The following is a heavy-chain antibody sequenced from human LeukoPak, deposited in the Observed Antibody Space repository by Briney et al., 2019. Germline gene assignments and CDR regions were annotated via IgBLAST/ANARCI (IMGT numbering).Heavy chain of an antibody. Sequence: SGGSLRLSCAASGFTFSSYSMNWVRQAPGKGLEWVSSISSSSSYIYYADSVKGRFTISRDNAKNSPYLQMNSLRAEDTAVYYCAREWYYDSSGYCSYWGQGTLVTVSS. CDR1: GFTFSSYS. J-gene: IGHJ4*02. CDR2: ISSSSSYI. V-gene: IGHV3-21*01. CDR3: AREWYYDSSGYCSY. D-gene: IGHD3-22*01.